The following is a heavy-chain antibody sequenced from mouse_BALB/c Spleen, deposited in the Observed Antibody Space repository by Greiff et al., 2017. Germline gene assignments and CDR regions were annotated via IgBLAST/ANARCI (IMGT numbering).Heavy chain of an antibody. D-gene: IGHD2-3*01. CDR1: GYTFTDYA. Sequence: VQLQQSGAELVRPGVSVKISCKGSGYTFTDYAMHWVKQSHAKSLEWIGVISTYYGDASYNQKFKGKATMTVDKSSSTAYMELARLTSEDSAIYYWAMGDGYLYWGQGTLVTVSA. V-gene: IGHV1S137*01. CDR2: ISTYYGDA. J-gene: IGHJ3*01. CDR3: AMGDGYLY.